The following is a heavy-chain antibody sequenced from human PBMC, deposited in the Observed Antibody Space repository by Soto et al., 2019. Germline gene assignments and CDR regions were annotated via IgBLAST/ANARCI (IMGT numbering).Heavy chain of an antibody. V-gene: IGHV4-59*01. CDR3: ARDLYYGSGSYIGFDAFAI. Sequence: TLSLTCTVSGGSISSYYWSWILQPPGQGLEWIGYIYYSGSTNYNPSLKSRVTISVDTSKNQFSLKLSSVTAADTAVYYCARDLYYGSGSYIGFDAFAIWGQGTMVTVSS. CDR1: GGSISSYY. J-gene: IGHJ3*02. CDR2: IYYSGST. D-gene: IGHD3-10*01.